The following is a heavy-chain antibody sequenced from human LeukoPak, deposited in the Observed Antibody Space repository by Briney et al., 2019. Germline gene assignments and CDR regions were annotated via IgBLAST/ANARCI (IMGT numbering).Heavy chain of an antibody. V-gene: IGHV3-7*01. CDR3: ATNTRAYAILVDY. CDR1: GFTFSSSW. Sequence: GGSLRLSCAGSGFTFSSSWMVWVRQAPGKGLEWVANINQHGSETYYLDSVKGRFTISRDNAKNSLYLQMNSLRAEDTAVYYCATNTRAYAILVDYWGQGTLVTVSS. CDR2: INQHGSET. J-gene: IGHJ4*02. D-gene: IGHD1-26*01.